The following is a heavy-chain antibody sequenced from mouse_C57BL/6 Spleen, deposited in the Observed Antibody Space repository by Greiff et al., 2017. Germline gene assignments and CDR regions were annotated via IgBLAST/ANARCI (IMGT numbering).Heavy chain of an antibody. CDR2: ISYDGSN. D-gene: IGHD2-3*01. V-gene: IGHV3-6*01. CDR1: GYSITSGYY. J-gene: IGHJ3*01. CDR3: ARGEDGYYVTFAY. Sequence: EVQLQESGPGLVKPSQSLSLTCSVTGYSITSGYYWNWIRQFPGNKLEWMGYISYDGSNNYNPSLKNRISITRDTSKNQFFLKLNSVTTEDTATXYCARGEDGYYVTFAYWGQGTLVTVSA.